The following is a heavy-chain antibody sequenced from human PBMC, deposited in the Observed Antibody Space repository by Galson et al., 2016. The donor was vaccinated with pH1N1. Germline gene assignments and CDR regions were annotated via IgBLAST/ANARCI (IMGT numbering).Heavy chain of an antibody. CDR2: VYPGDSDT. CDR1: GYSFTSYW. CDR3: ARLRGGITVVREVYFDL. J-gene: IGHJ4*02. D-gene: IGHD3-10*01. V-gene: IGHV5-51*03. Sequence: QSGAEVKKPGESLKISCRGSGYSFTSYWIAWVRQKPGKGLEWMGIVYPGDSDTRYGPSFRGLFTFSADKSIGTAYLQWSSLEASDTAIYYCARLRGGITVVREVYFDLWGQGTLVTVSP.